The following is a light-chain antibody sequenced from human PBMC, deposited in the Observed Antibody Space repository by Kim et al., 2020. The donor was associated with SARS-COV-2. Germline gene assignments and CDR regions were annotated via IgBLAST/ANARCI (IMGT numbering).Light chain of an antibody. CDR2: DAS. CDR1: QDISNY. Sequence: PASVGDRVTITCQASQDISNYLNWYQQKPGKAPKLLIYDASNLETGVPSRFSGSGSGTDFTFTISSLQPEDIATYYCQQYDNLPTFGQGTRLEIK. CDR3: QQYDNLPT. V-gene: IGKV1-33*01. J-gene: IGKJ5*01.